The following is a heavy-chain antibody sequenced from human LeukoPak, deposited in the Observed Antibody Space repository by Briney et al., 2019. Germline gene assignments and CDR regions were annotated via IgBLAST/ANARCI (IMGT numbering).Heavy chain of an antibody. CDR2: INPNSGGT. Sequence: ASVKVSCKASGYTFTVYYVHWVRQAPGQGLEWMGWINPNSGGTNYAQRFQDRVSMTRDTYISTVYMELSRLRSDDTAVYYCARTYTVSSDFDYWGLGTLVTVSS. CDR1: GYTFTVYY. CDR3: ARTYTVSSDFDY. J-gene: IGHJ4*02. D-gene: IGHD6-6*01. V-gene: IGHV1-2*02.